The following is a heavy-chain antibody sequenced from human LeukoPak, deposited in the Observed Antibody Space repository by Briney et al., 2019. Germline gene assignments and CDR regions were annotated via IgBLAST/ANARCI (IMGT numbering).Heavy chain of an antibody. D-gene: IGHD3-22*01. CDR3: ARGAYYYDSGGYYFDAFDI. J-gene: IGHJ3*02. V-gene: IGHV5-51*01. Sequence: GESLKISCKGSGYSFTIYWIGWVRQMPGKGLEWMGIIYPGDSDTRYSPSFQGQVTVSADKSISTAYLQWSSLKASDTAMYYCARGAYYYDSGGYYFDAFDIWGQGTMVTVSS. CDR2: IYPGDSDT. CDR1: GYSFTIYW.